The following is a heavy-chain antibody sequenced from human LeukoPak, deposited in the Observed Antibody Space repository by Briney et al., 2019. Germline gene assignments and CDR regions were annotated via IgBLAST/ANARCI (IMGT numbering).Heavy chain of an antibody. D-gene: IGHD3-9*01. J-gene: IGHJ4*02. CDR1: GFTFDDYA. Sequence: GRSLRLSCAASGFTFDDYAMHWVRQAPGKGLGWVSGISWNSGSIGYADSVKGRFTISRDNAKNSLYLQMNSLRAEDMALYYCAKGLTYYDILTGFDYWGQGTLVTVSS. CDR3: AKGLTYYDILTGFDY. V-gene: IGHV3-9*03. CDR2: ISWNSGSI.